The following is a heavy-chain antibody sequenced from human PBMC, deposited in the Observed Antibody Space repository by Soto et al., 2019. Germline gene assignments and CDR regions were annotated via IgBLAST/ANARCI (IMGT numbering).Heavy chain of an antibody. J-gene: IGHJ6*02. Sequence: SATLSLTCSVFGDSISNLDYFWAWIRQPPGQALEYIGYIYKSATTYYNPSLKSRVTISVDKSKNQFSLKLSSVTAADTAVYYLADVGSTYRYYVMDLWGHGSTVTVSS. CDR2: IYKSATT. CDR1: GDSISNLDYF. V-gene: IGHV4-39*01. CDR3: ADVGSTYRYYVMDL. D-gene: IGHD1-26*01.